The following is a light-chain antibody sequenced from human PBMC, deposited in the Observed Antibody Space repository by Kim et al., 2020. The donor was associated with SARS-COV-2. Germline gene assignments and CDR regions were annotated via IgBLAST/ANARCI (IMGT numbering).Light chain of an antibody. CDR3: TSYTSSNTWV. CDR2: DVS. Sequence: QSTLTQPASVSGSPGQSITISCTGTSSDIGGYNYVSWYQCYLGKAPKLMIYDVSKRPSGVSDRFSVSKSGNTASLTISGLQAEDEADYYCTSYTSSNTWVFGGGTQLTVL. J-gene: IGLJ3*02. CDR1: SSDIGGYNY. V-gene: IGLV2-14*03.